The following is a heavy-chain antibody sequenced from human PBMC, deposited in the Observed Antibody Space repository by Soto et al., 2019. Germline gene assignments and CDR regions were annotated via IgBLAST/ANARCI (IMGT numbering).Heavy chain of an antibody. CDR1: GGTFSSYA. V-gene: IGHV1-69*13. CDR3: ARSRLNSSGYFPVLLTDAFDI. CDR2: IIPIFGTA. J-gene: IGHJ3*02. D-gene: IGHD3-22*01. Sequence: GASVKVSCKASGGTFSSYAISWVRQAPGQGLEWMGGIIPIFGTANYAQKFQGRVTITADESTSTAYMELSSLRSEDTAVYYCARSRLNSSGYFPVLLTDAFDICGQGTMVTVSS.